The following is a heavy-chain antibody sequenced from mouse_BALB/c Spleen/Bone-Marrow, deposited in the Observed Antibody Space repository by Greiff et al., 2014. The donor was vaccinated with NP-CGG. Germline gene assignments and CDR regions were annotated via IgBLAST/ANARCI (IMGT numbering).Heavy chain of an antibody. V-gene: IGHV1-82*01. J-gene: IGHJ2*01. CDR2: IYPGDGDT. CDR3: ARTYYPYFDY. CDR1: GYAFSSSW. Sequence: ESGPELVKPGASVKISCKASGYAFSSSWMNWVKQRPGQGLEWIGRIYPGDGDTNCNGKFKGKATLTADKSSSTAYMQLSSLTSVDSAVYFCARTYYPYFDYWGQGTTLTVSS. D-gene: IGHD1-1*01.